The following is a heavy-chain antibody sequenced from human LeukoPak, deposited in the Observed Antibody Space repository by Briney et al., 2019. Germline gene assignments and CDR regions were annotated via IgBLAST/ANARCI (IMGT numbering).Heavy chain of an antibody. Sequence: PSQTLSLTCTVSGGSISSGGYYWSWIRQHPGKGLEWIGYIYYSGSTYYNPSLKSRVTISVDTSKNQFSLKLSSVTAADTAVYYCARRGPMAANPGALDYWGQGTLVTVSS. CDR1: GGSISSGGYY. D-gene: IGHD5-24*01. J-gene: IGHJ4*02. CDR2: IYYSGST. CDR3: ARRGPMAANPGALDY. V-gene: IGHV4-31*03.